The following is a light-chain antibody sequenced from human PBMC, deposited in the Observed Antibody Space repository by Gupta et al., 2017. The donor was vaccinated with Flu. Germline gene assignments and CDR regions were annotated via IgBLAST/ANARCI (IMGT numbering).Light chain of an antibody. CDR1: QSISSW. Sequence: PATVSASVGARVTITSRASQSISSWLAWYQQKPGKAPKLLIYKASSLESGVPSKFSGSGAGTEFTLTISSLQPDDFATYYCQQDHSYPNTFGQGTKMEIK. CDR3: QQDHSYPNT. V-gene: IGKV1-5*03. J-gene: IGKJ2*01. CDR2: KAS.